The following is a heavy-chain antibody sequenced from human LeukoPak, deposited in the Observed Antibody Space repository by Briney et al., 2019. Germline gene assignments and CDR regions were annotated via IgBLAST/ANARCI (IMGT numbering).Heavy chain of an antibody. J-gene: IGHJ5*02. Sequence: SETLSLTCTVSGGSISSSYYWGWIRQPPGKGLEWIGEIYHSGSTNYNPSLKSRVTISVDKSKNQFSLKLSSVTAADTAVYYCARDPAMVRGYNWFDPWGQGTLVTVSS. CDR1: GGSISSSYY. D-gene: IGHD3-10*01. V-gene: IGHV4-4*02. CDR2: IYHSGST. CDR3: ARDPAMVRGYNWFDP.